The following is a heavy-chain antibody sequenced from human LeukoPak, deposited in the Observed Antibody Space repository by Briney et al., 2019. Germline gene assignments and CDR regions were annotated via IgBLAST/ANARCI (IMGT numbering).Heavy chain of an antibody. J-gene: IGHJ5*02. CDR1: GFTLSDFW. Sequence: GGSLRLSCAASGFTLSDFWMSWVRQAEGKGLEWVANIDQDGSDKNYVGSVKGRFTISRDDAKNSLFLQMNSLRAEDTAVYYCARESTEDRPGSWGQGTLVTVSS. CDR3: ARESTEDRPGS. D-gene: IGHD5/OR15-5a*01. V-gene: IGHV3-7*01. CDR2: IDQDGSDK.